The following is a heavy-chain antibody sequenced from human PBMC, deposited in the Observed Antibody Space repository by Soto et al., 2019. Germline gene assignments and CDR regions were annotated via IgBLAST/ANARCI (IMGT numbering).Heavy chain of an antibody. Sequence: SETLSLTCAVYGGSFSGYYWSWIRQPPGKGLEWIGEINHSGSTNYNPSLKRRVTISVDTSKNQFSLKLSSVTAADTAVYYCARGPYDYVWGSYRNTIDYWGQGTLVTVSS. CDR1: GGSFSGYY. V-gene: IGHV4-34*01. D-gene: IGHD3-16*02. CDR3: ARGPYDYVWGSYRNTIDY. CDR2: INHSGST. J-gene: IGHJ4*02.